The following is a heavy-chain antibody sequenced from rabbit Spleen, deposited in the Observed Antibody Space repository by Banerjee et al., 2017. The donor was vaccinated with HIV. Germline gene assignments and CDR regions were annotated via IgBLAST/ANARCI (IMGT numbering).Heavy chain of an antibody. Sequence: EESGGELVKPGASLTLTCTTSGFSFSSSYYMCWGRQGPGKGLEWIACIYGGGGSSTAYASWAKGRFTISKTSLTTVPLQMTSLTAADTATYFCGRSSNAGYAGYGYGSNLWGPGTLVTVS. V-gene: IGHV1S40*01. CDR1: GFSFSSSYY. D-gene: IGHD7-1*01. CDR2: IYGGGGSST. CDR3: GRSSNAGYAGYGYGSNL. J-gene: IGHJ4*01.